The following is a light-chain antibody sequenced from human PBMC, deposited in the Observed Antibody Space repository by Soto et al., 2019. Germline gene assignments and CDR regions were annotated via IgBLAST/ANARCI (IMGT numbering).Light chain of an antibody. V-gene: IGKV2-28*01. CDR2: LGS. J-gene: IGKJ4*01. Sequence: DIVMTQSPLSLPVTPGEPASISCRSSQTPLHSNGYNYLDWYPQKPGQSPQLLIYLGSNRASGVPDRFRASGSATDFTLTISSVEAEDVGVYYCMQALHTPLTFGGGTKVEIK. CDR3: MQALHTPLT. CDR1: QTPLHSNGYNY.